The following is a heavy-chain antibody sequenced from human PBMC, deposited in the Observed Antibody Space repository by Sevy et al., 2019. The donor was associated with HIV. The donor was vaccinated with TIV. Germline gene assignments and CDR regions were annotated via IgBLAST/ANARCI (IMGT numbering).Heavy chain of an antibody. CDR2: INPNSGAT. D-gene: IGHD3-22*01. CDR1: EYTFTDYY. Sequence: ASVKVSCEASEYTFTDYYIHWVRQAHGQRLEWMGWINPNSGATNYAQKFQGRVTMTSATSIRTAYMDRSRLRAEDTAVYYCARDYASGYYWLGYFDYCGQGTLVTVSS. J-gene: IGHJ4*02. CDR3: ARDYASGYYWLGYFDY. V-gene: IGHV1-2*02.